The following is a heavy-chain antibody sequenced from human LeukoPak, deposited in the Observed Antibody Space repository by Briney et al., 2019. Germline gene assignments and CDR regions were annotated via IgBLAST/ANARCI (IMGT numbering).Heavy chain of an antibody. D-gene: IGHD4-17*01. CDR2: IKQDGSEK. J-gene: IGHJ4*02. CDR1: VFTFSVYS. Sequence: VGSLRLSCAASVFTFSVYSMNWVRQAPGRGLEWVADIKQDGSEKYYVDSVKGRFTISRDNAKNSVYLQMTSLRAEDTGVYYCARDLGGDYVVYWGQGTLVTVSS. CDR3: ARDLGGDYVVY. V-gene: IGHV3-7*01.